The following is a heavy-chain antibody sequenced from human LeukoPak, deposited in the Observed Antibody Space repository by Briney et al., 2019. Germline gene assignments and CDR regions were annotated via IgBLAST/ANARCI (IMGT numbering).Heavy chain of an antibody. D-gene: IGHD6-19*01. V-gene: IGHV4-39*01. Sequence: PSETLSLTCTVSGGSISSSSYYWGWIRQPPGKGLEWIRSNYYSGSTYYNPSLKSRVTVSVGTSKNQFSLKLSSVTAADTAVYYCARKLLEEQWLAFYYYMDVWGKGTTVTVSS. CDR1: GGSISSSSYY. CDR2: NYYSGST. J-gene: IGHJ6*03. CDR3: ARKLLEEQWLAFYYYMDV.